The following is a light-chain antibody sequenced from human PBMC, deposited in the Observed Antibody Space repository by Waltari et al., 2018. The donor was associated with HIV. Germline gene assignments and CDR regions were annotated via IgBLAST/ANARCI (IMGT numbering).Light chain of an antibody. Sequence: EKVMTQSPATLSVSPGERATLSCRASQTINNNLAWNQQKPGQAPQLLIYGASTRAAGVPARFSGSGSGTEFTLTITSLQSEDLAIYYCQQYNNWPQTFGQGTKVEIK. CDR2: GAS. J-gene: IGKJ2*01. CDR3: QQYNNWPQT. CDR1: QTINNN. V-gene: IGKV3-15*01.